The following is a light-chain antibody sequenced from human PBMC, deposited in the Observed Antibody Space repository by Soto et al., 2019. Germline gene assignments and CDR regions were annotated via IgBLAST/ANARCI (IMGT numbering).Light chain of an antibody. CDR1: QSISRG. Sequence: DIKMTQSTSILSSSVGDRVTITCRASQSISRGLAWYQQKPGKAPNVLIYDASTLESGVPSRFSGSGSGTEFTLTISSLQPEDFATYSCQHYITVWAFSQRTKVDIK. CDR3: QHYITVWA. CDR2: DAS. J-gene: IGKJ1*01. V-gene: IGKV1-5*01.